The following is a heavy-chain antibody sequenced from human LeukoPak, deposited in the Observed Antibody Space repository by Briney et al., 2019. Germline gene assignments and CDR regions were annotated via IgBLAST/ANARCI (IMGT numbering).Heavy chain of an antibody. CDR2: INYSGDTT. Sequence: GGSLRLSCAASGCDLINYAMTWVRQPPGKGLRWVSCINYSGDTTYYTDSVKGQFTISRDNSKNTLYLQLNCVRVEDTAVYYCARVDGLVSSDYWGQGTLVTVSS. V-gene: IGHV3-23*01. CDR1: GCDLINYA. CDR3: ARVDGLVSSDY. D-gene: IGHD3-16*01. J-gene: IGHJ4*02.